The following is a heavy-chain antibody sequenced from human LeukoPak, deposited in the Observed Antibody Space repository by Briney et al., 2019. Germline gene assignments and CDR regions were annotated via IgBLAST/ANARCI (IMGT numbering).Heavy chain of an antibody. Sequence: ASVKVSCKASGYTFTSYDINWVRQATGQGLEWMGWMNPNSGNTGYAQKFQDRVTMTRNTSISTAYMELSSLRSEDTAVYYCATGPGYNYGRNWFDPWGQGTLVTVSS. V-gene: IGHV1-8*01. J-gene: IGHJ5*02. CDR1: GYTFTSYD. D-gene: IGHD5-18*01. CDR2: MNPNSGNT. CDR3: ATGPGYNYGRNWFDP.